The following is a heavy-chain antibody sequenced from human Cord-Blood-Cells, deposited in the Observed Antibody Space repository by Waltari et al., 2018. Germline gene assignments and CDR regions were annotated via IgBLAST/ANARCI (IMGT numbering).Heavy chain of an antibody. CDR3: ARHFLLGEYSSSSEYFQH. V-gene: IGHV4-39*01. J-gene: IGHJ1*01. Sequence: QLQLQESGPGLVKPSETLSLTCTVSGGSISSSSYYWGWIRQPPGKGLEWIGSIYYSGSTYYNPSLKSRVTMSVDTSKNQFSLKLSSVTAADTAVYYCARHFLLGEYSSSSEYFQHWGQGTLVTVSS. CDR2: IYYSGST. D-gene: IGHD6-6*01. CDR1: GGSISSSSYY.